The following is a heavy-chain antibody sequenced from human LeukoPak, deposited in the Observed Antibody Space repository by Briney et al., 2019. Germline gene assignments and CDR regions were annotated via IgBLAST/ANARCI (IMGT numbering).Heavy chain of an antibody. Sequence: PGRSLRLSCAASGFTFDDYAMHWVRQAPGKGLEWVSGISWNSGSIGYADSVKGRFTISRDNAKNSLYLQMNSLRAEDTALYYCAKDMGTFTSGGVDYWGQGTLVTVSS. V-gene: IGHV3-9*01. CDR1: GFTFDDYA. D-gene: IGHD3-10*01. CDR3: AKDMGTFTSGGVDY. CDR2: ISWNSGSI. J-gene: IGHJ4*02.